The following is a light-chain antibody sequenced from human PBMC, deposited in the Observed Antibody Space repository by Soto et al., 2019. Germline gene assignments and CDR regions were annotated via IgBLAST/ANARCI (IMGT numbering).Light chain of an antibody. Sequence: QSALTQPASVSGSPGQSITFSCTGTSSDVGGYNFDSWYQHHPGKAPKLIIYEVSNRPSGVSNRFSASKSGNTASLTISGLQAEDDADYSCSSYTNSLTLVGFGGGTKLTVL. J-gene: IGLJ2*01. CDR1: SSDVGGYNF. CDR2: EVS. V-gene: IGLV2-14*01. CDR3: SSYTNSLTLVG.